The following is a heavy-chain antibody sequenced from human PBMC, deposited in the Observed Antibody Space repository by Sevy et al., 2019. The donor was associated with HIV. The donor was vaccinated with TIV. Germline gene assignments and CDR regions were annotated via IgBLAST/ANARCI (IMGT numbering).Heavy chain of an antibody. Sequence: ASVKVSCKASGDTFSTYDINWVRQAPGQGLEWMGWMSPKSGSTGLAQKFQGRLTMTRDTSINTAYMELSSLRSEDTAVYYCASGGSRDVWNYEYYYYGMDVWGQGTTVTVSS. CDR1: GDTFSTYD. V-gene: IGHV1-8*02. CDR2: MSPKSGST. J-gene: IGHJ6*02. D-gene: IGHD3-3*01. CDR3: ASGGSRDVWNYEYYYYGMDV.